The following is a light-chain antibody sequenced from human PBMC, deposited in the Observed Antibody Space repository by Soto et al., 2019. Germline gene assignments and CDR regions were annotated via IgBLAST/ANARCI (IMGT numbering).Light chain of an antibody. J-gene: IGLJ2*01. CDR3: QSYDSSLSGSVV. CDR2: GNS. V-gene: IGLV1-40*01. CDR1: SSNIGAGYD. Sequence: QSVLTQPPSVSGAPGQRVTISCTGSSSNIGAGYDVHWYQQLPGTAPKLLIYGNSNRPSGVPDRFSGSKSGTSASLAITGHQAEDEADYYCQSYDSSLSGSVVFGGGTKPTVL.